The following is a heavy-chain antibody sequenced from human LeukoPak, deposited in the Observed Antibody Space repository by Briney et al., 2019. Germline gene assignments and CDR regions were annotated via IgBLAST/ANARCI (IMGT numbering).Heavy chain of an antibody. D-gene: IGHD2-2*01. V-gene: IGHV4-4*07. CDR3: ARDVGYCSSTSCPNWFDP. CDR1: GGSISSYY. CDR2: IYTSGST. Sequence: NPSETLSLTCTVSGGSISSYYWSWIRQPAGKGLEWIGRIYTSGSTNYNPSLKSQVTMSVDTSKNQFSLKLSSVTAADTAVYYCARDVGYCSSTSCPNWFDPWGQGTLVTVSS. J-gene: IGHJ5*02.